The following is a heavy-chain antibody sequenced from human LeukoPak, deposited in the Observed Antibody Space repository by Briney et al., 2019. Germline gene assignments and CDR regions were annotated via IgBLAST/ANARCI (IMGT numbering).Heavy chain of an antibody. J-gene: IGHJ6*02. CDR2: IIPIFGTA. V-gene: IGHV1-69*13. D-gene: IGHD4-11*01. Sequence: SVKVSCKASGGTFSSYAISWVRQAPGQGLEWMGGIIPIFGTANYAQKFQGRVTITADESTSTAYMELSSLRSEDTAVYYCASTVGGPPTVANYCYYGMDVWGQGTTVTVSS. CDR3: ASTVGGPPTVANYCYYGMDV. CDR1: GGTFSSYA.